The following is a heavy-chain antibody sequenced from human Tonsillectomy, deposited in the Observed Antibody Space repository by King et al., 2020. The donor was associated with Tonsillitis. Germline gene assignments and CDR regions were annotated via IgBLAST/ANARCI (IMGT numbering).Heavy chain of an antibody. CDR2: IYYSGST. D-gene: IGHD3-10*01. V-gene: IGHV4-39*07. CDR3: AGHFGVLGGMDV. CDR1: GGSISSSSYY. J-gene: IGHJ6*02. Sequence: QLQLQESGPGLVKPSETLSLTGTVSGGSISSSSYYWGWIRQPPGKGLEWIGSIYYSGSTYYNPSLKSRVTISVDTSKNQFSLKLSSVTAADTAVYYCAGHFGVLGGMDVWGQGTTVTVSS.